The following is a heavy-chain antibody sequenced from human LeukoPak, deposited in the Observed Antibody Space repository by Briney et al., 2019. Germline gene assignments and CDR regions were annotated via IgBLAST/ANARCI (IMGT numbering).Heavy chain of an antibody. CDR2: ISDDGSNK. CDR3: AKAFYSSGNSFLIDY. Sequence: PGRSLRLSCAASGFTFSTYGMHWVRQTPDKGLEWVAVISDDGSNKYYADSVKGRFTISRDNSKDTLYPQMNSLRPEDTAVYYCAKAFYSSGNSFLIDYWGQGTLVTVPS. CDR1: GFTFSTYG. D-gene: IGHD3-22*01. V-gene: IGHV3-30*18. J-gene: IGHJ4*02.